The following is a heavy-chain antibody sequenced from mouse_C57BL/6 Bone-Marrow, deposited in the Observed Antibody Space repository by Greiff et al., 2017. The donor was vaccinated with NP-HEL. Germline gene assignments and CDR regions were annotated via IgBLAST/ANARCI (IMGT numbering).Heavy chain of an antibody. V-gene: IGHV5-17*01. CDR2: ISSGSSTI. D-gene: IGHD1-1*01. J-gene: IGHJ1*03. CDR1: GFTFSDYG. Sequence: EVHLVESGGGLVKPGGSLKLSCAASGFTFSDYGMHWVRQAPEKGLEWVAYISSGSSTIYYADTVKGRFTISRDNAKNTLFLQMTSLRSEDTAMYYCATHYYGSSYVEYFDVWGTGTTVTVSS. CDR3: ATHYYGSSYVEYFDV.